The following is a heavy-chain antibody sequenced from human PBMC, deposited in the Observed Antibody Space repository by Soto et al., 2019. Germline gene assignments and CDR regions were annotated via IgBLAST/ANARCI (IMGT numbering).Heavy chain of an antibody. CDR2: IYFDGITT. CDR3: ARGGAMGVDY. J-gene: IGHJ4*02. Sequence: GGSLRLSCTASGFTFNTHWMHWVRQAPGKGLVWVSRIYFDGITTNYADSVKGRLTVSRDNAKNTVYLHVNTLRDEDTAVYYCARGGAMGVDYWGRGTLVTVPQ. D-gene: IGHD1-26*01. V-gene: IGHV3-74*01. CDR1: GFTFNTHW.